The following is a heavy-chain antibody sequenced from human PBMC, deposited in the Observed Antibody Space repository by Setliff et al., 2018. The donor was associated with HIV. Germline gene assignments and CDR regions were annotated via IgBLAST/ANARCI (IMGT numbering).Heavy chain of an antibody. CDR3: ARAADSTKYYYMDV. D-gene: IGHD3-22*01. J-gene: IGHJ6*03. Sequence: PGGSLRLSCAASGFTFSPYAMHWVRQAPGKGLEWVALISYDGSNKYYADSVKGRFTISRDNSKNTLYLQMNSLRAEDTSVYYCARAADSTKYYYMDVWGKGTTVTVSS. CDR2: ISYDGSNK. V-gene: IGHV3-30*04. CDR1: GFTFSPYA.